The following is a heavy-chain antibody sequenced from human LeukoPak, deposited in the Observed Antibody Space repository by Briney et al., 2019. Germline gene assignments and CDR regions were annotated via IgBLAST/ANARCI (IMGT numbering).Heavy chain of an antibody. J-gene: IGHJ4*02. CDR2: IYYSGST. V-gene: IGHV4-59*08. CDR1: GGSISSYY. Sequence: SETLSLTCTVSGGSISSYYWSWIRQPPGKGLEWIGYIYYSGSTNYNPSLKSRVTISVDTSKNQFSLKLSSVTAADTAVYYCARPVCIVGATRGEFDYWGQGTLVTVSS. CDR3: ARPVCIVGATRGEFDY. D-gene: IGHD1-26*01.